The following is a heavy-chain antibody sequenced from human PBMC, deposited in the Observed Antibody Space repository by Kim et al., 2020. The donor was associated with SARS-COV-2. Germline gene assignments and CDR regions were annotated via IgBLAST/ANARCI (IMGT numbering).Heavy chain of an antibody. CDR1: GFTFSVSG. J-gene: IGHJ5*02. CDR3: TRHSVDTAMSADL. D-gene: IGHD5-18*01. Sequence: GGSLRLSCVASGFTFSVSGIHWVRQASGKGLEWVGRIRSRANSYATECAASVKGRFAISRDDSTNTAFLQMNSLKTEDTAVYYCTRHSVDTAMSADLWG. CDR2: IRSRANSYAT. V-gene: IGHV3-73*01.